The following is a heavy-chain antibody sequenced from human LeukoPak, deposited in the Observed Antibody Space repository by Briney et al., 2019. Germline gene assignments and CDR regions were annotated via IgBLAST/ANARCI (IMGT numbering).Heavy chain of an antibody. J-gene: IGHJ5*01. D-gene: IGHD4-17*01. CDR3: AHRRGASTTVTSPFDS. CDR1: GFSLRTSGVG. CDR2: IYWDGDE. Sequence: SGPTLVNPTQTLTLTCTFSGFSLRTSGVGVGWIRQPPGKALEWVALIYWDGDERYSPSLRSRLTITKDTSKNQVVLTMTNVDPADTATYYCAHRRGASTTVTSPFDSWGQGTLVTVSS. V-gene: IGHV2-5*02.